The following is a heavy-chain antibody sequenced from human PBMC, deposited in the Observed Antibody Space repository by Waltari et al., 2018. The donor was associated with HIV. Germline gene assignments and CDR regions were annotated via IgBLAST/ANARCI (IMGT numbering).Heavy chain of an antibody. Sequence: QVQLQQWGAGLLKPSETLSLTCAVYGGSFSGYYWSWIRQPPGKGLEWIGEINHSGSTNYNPSLKSRVTISVDTSKNQFSLKLSSVTAADTAVYYCARGHTYVVEGYYFDYWGQGTLVTVSS. V-gene: IGHV4-34*01. D-gene: IGHD2-15*01. J-gene: IGHJ4*02. CDR3: ARGHTYVVEGYYFDY. CDR1: GGSFSGYY. CDR2: INHSGST.